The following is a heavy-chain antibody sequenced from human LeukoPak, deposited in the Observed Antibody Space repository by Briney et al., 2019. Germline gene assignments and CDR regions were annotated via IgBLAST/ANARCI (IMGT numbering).Heavy chain of an antibody. V-gene: IGHV4-34*01. CDR1: GGSFSGYY. D-gene: IGHD6-19*01. CDR2: FNHSGST. Sequence: SETLSLTCAVYGGSFSGYYWSWIRQPPGKGLEWIGEFNHSGSTNYNPSLKSRVTISVDTSKNQFSLKLSSVTAADTAVYYCARGPGYSSGWSSWFDPWGQGTLVTVSS. CDR3: ARGPGYSSGWSSWFDP. J-gene: IGHJ5*02.